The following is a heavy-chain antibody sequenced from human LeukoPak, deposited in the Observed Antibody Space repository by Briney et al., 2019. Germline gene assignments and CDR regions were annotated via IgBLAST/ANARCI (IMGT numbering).Heavy chain of an antibody. J-gene: IGHJ4*02. CDR2: ISYDGSNK. D-gene: IGHD3-9*01. Sequence: GGSLRLSCAASGFTFSSYGMHWVRQAPGKGLEWVAVISYDGSNKYYADSVKGRFTISRDNSKNTLYLQMNSLRAEDTAVYYCASSYDILTPFDYWGQGTLVTVSS. V-gene: IGHV3-30*03. CDR3: ASSYDILTPFDY. CDR1: GFTFSSYG.